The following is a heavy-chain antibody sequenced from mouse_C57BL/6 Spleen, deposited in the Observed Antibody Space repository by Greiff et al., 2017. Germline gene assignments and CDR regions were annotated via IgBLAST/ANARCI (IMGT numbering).Heavy chain of an antibody. CDR3: ARSTTVVALDY. Sequence: VQLKQSGPELVKPGASVKISCKASGYSFTGYYMNWVKQSPEKSLEWIGEINPSTGGTTYNQKFKAKATLTVDKSSSTAYMQLKSLTSEDSAVYYCARSTTVVALDYWGQGTTLTVSS. V-gene: IGHV1-42*01. CDR1: GYSFTGYY. J-gene: IGHJ2*01. D-gene: IGHD1-1*01. CDR2: INPSTGGT.